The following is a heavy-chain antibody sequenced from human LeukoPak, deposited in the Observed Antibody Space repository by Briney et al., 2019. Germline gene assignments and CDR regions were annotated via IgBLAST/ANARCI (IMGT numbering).Heavy chain of an antibody. CDR3: ARDAGYCSGGSCRHFDY. CDR1: GFTFSSYV. D-gene: IGHD2-15*01. CDR2: IKQDGSEK. J-gene: IGHJ4*02. V-gene: IGHV3-7*01. Sequence: PGRSLKLSCAASGFTFSSYVMHWVRQAPGKGLEWVANIKQDGSEKYYVDSVKGRFTISRDNAKNSLYLQMNSLRAEDTAVYYCARDAGYCSGGSCRHFDYWGQGTLVTVSS.